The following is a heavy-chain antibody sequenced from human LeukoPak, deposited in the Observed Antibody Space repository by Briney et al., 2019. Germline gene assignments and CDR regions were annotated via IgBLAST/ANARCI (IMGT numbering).Heavy chain of an antibody. Sequence: SETLSLXCTVSGGSISSSSYYWGWIRQPPGKGLEWIGSIYYSGSTYYNPSLKSRVTISVDTSKNQFSLKLSSVTAADTAVYYCARPEIAIVVVGGAFDIWGQGTMVTVSS. CDR2: IYYSGST. CDR3: ARPEIAIVVVGGAFDI. J-gene: IGHJ3*02. CDR1: GGSISSSSYY. D-gene: IGHD2-15*01. V-gene: IGHV4-39*01.